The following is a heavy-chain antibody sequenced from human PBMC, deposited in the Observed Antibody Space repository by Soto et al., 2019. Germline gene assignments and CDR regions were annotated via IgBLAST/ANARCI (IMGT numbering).Heavy chain of an antibody. CDR1: GFTFSSYG. V-gene: IGHV3-23*01. D-gene: IGHD1-7*01. CDR3: AKDRRAGGNYGFYSDF. CDR2: SSATGAGT. J-gene: IGHJ4*02. Sequence: EVQLLESGGGLVQPGGSLRLSCAASGFTFSSYGMTWVRQAPGKGLEWVSFSSATGAGTYYADSVKGRFTISRDNSKNTLYLQMTRLRADDTAVYYCAKDRRAGGNYGFYSDFWGQGALVIVPS.